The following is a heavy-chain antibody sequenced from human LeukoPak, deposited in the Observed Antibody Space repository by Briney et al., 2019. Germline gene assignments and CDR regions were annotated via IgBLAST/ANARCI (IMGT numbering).Heavy chain of an antibody. D-gene: IGHD3-22*01. Sequence: GESLKISCKGSGYSFTTYWIGWVRQMPGKGLEWMGILYPDDSDTRYSPSFQGPVTISADKSINTAYLKWSSLKASDTAMYYCARRPRRGYYYDSSGYYPLDVFDIWGQGQWSPSLQ. V-gene: IGHV5-51*01. J-gene: IGHJ3*02. CDR2: LYPDDSDT. CDR1: GYSFTTYW. CDR3: ARRPRRGYYYDSSGYYPLDVFDI.